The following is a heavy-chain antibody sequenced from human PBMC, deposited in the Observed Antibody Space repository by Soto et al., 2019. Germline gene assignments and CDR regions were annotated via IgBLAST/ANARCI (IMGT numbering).Heavy chain of an antibody. CDR3: AREFQQSGAFDI. J-gene: IGHJ3*02. CDR1: GGSLNKYF. CDR2: IYDSGRT. V-gene: IGHV4-59*12. Sequence: SETLSRTCTGSGGSLNKYFWTWIRQAPGKGLEWMGYIYDSGRTNYNPSLKSRITISLDMSKNQFSLKLPSVTAADTALSSCAREFQQSGAFDIWFQGTMVTVSS.